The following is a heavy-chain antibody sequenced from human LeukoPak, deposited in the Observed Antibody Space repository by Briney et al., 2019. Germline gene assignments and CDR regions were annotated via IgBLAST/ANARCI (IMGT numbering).Heavy chain of an antibody. CDR2: MNPNSGNT. CDR1: GYTFTSYD. V-gene: IGHV1-8*01. Sequence: ASVTVSCKASGYTFTSYDINWVRQATGQGLEWMGWMNPNSGNTGYAEKFQGRVTMTRDTSMSTVYMELSSLTSEDTAVYYCARGGIAAAGVDYWGQGTLVTVSS. J-gene: IGHJ4*02. CDR3: ARGGIAAAGVDY. D-gene: IGHD6-13*01.